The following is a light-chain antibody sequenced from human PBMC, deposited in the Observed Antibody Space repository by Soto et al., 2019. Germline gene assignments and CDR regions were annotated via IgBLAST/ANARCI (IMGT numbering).Light chain of an antibody. J-gene: IGKJ5*01. CDR1: QSISSY. CDR3: QQSYSTSIT. V-gene: IGKV1-39*01. Sequence: DIQMTQSPSSLSASVGDRVTITCRASQSISSYLNWYQQKPGKAPKLLIYAASSLQSGVPSSFSGSGSGTDFTLTISSLQPEDFATYYCQQSYSTSITFGQGTRLEIK. CDR2: AAS.